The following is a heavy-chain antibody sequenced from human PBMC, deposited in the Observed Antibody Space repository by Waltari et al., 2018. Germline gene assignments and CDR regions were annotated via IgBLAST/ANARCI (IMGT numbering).Heavy chain of an antibody. J-gene: IGHJ3*02. CDR3: AKSGGSGSYHTTDAFDI. D-gene: IGHD1-26*01. Sequence: QVQLVESGGGVVQPGRSLRLSCAASGFTFSSYGMHWVRQAPGKGLEWVGVIWYDGSNKYYADSVKGRFTIARDNSKNTLYLQMNSLRAEDTAVYYCAKSGGSGSYHTTDAFDIWGQGTMVTVSS. CDR1: GFTFSSYG. V-gene: IGHV3-30*18. CDR2: IWYDGSNK.